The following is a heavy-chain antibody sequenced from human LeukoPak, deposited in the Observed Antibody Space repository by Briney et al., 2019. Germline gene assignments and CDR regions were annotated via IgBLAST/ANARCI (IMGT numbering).Heavy chain of an antibody. J-gene: IGHJ4*02. CDR1: GGSISGSSYY. V-gene: IGHV4-61*01. CDR2: IYYSGST. Sequence: SETLSLTCTVSGGSISGSSYYWSWIRQPPGKGLEWIGYIYYSGSTNYNPSLKSRVTISVDTSKNQFSLKLSSVTAADTAVYYCARGGIAAAGKAEVDYWGQGTLVTVSS. D-gene: IGHD6-13*01. CDR3: ARGGIAAAGKAEVDY.